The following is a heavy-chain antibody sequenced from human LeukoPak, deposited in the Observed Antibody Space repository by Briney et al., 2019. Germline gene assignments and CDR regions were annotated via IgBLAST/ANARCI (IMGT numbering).Heavy chain of an antibody. D-gene: IGHD6-19*01. J-gene: IGHJ6*03. CDR3: ARDRRWLVIYYYYMDV. CDR1: GGSISSSSYY. CDR2: IYYSGST. Sequence: PSETLSLTCTVSGGSISSSSYYWGWIRQPPGKGLEWIGSIYYSGSTYYNPSLKSRVTISVDTSKNQFSLKLSSVTAAGTAVYYCARDRRWLVIYYYYMDVWGKGTTVTVSS. V-gene: IGHV4-39*07.